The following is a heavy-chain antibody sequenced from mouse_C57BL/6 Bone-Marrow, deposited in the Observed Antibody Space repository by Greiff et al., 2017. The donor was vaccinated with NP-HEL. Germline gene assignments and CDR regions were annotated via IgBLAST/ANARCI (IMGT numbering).Heavy chain of an antibody. J-gene: IGHJ4*01. Sequence: VQLKESGAELVRPGTSVKMSCKASGYTFTNYWIGWAKQRPGHGLEWIGDIYPGGGYTNYNEKFKGKATLTADKSSSTAYMQFSSLTSEDSAIYYCAISNYGYAMDYWGQGTSVTVSS. D-gene: IGHD2-5*01. CDR3: AISNYGYAMDY. CDR2: IYPGGGYT. V-gene: IGHV1-63*01. CDR1: GYTFTNYW.